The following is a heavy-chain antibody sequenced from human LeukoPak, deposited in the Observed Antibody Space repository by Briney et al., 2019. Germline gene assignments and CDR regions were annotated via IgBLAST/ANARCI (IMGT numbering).Heavy chain of an antibody. CDR3: AKAVTYYYGSGLDY. J-gene: IGHJ4*02. CDR1: GFTFSSYA. Sequence: PGGSLRLSCAASGFTFSSYAMSWVRQAPGKGLEWVSTIGGNGGSTYYADSVKGRFTISRDNSKNTLYLQMNSLRVEDIAVYYCAKAVTYYYGSGLDYWGQGTLVTVSS. V-gene: IGHV3-23*01. CDR2: IGGNGGST. D-gene: IGHD3-10*01.